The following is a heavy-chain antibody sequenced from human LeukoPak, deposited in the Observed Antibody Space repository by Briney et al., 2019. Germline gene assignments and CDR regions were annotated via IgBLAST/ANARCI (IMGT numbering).Heavy chain of an antibody. Sequence: SETLSLTCAVYGGSFSGYYWSWIRQPPGKGLEWIGEINHSGSTNYNPSLKSRVTISVDTSKNQFSLKLSSVTAADTAVYYCARQSRYGYKDYYYYMDVWGKGTTVTVSS. J-gene: IGHJ6*03. V-gene: IGHV4-34*01. CDR1: GGSFSGYY. D-gene: IGHD5-18*01. CDR2: INHSGST. CDR3: ARQSRYGYKDYYYYMDV.